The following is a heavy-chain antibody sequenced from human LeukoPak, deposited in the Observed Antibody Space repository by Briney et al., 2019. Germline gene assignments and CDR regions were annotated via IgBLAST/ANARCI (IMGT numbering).Heavy chain of an antibody. CDR3: ATAQVGAPTDF. J-gene: IGHJ4*02. CDR2: VHGDGYSI. D-gene: IGHD1-26*01. CDR1: GFPLSSYA. Sequence: PGGSLRLSCIASGFPLSSYAIYWVRQAPGKGLVWVARVHGDGYSISYADSVRGRFTISRDNAKDTLYLHMNSLRPEDTAVYYCATAQVGAPTDFWGQGTRVTVSS. V-gene: IGHV3-74*01.